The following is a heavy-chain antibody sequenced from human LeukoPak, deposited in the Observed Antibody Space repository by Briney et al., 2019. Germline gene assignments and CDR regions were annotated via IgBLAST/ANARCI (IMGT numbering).Heavy chain of an antibody. CDR2: INPKRGGT. CDR3: ARDLGDGDDVFDY. CDR1: GYIFTGYY. J-gene: IGHJ4*02. D-gene: IGHD2-21*02. Sequence: ASVKVSCKASGYIFTGYYMQWVRQAPGQGLEWMGWINPKRGGTNYAQKFQGRVTMTRDTSINTAYMELSRLRSDDAAVYYCARDLGDGDDVFDYWGQGTLVTVPS. V-gene: IGHV1-2*02.